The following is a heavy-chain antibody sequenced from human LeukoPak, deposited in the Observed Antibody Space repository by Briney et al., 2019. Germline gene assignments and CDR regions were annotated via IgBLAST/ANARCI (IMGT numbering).Heavy chain of an antibody. Sequence: PGGSLRLSCAASGFTFSSYSMNWVRQAPGKGLEWVSSISSSSTYIYYADSVKGRFTVSRDNAKNSLYLQMNSLRAEDTAVYFCASQYTSSRILDDWGQGTLVTVSS. D-gene: IGHD6-13*01. J-gene: IGHJ4*02. CDR2: ISSSSTYI. CDR1: GFTFSSYS. CDR3: ASQYTSSRILDD. V-gene: IGHV3-21*01.